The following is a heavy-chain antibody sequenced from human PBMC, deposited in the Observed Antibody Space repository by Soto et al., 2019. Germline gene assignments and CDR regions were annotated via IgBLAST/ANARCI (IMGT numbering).Heavy chain of an antibody. CDR1: GGSISNSY. D-gene: IGHD1-1*01. J-gene: IGHJ5*02. CDR2: IYYSGST. V-gene: IGHV4-59*08. Sequence: PSETLSLTCTVSGGSISNSYRSWIRQPPGKGLEWIGYIYYSGSTNYNPSLKSRVTISVDTSKNQFSLKLSSVTAADTAVYYRARRNGKPTNWFDPWGQGTLVTVSS. CDR3: ARRNGKPTNWFDP.